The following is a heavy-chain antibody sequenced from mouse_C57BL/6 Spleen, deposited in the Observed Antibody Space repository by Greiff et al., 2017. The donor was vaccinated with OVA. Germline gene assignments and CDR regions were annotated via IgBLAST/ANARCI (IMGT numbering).Heavy chain of an antibody. CDR2: ISSGSSTI. CDR3: ARFDYDGAY. CDR1: GFTFSDYG. J-gene: IGHJ4*01. D-gene: IGHD2-4*01. V-gene: IGHV5-17*01. Sequence: EVKLMESGGGLVKPGGSLKLSCAASGFTFSDYGMHWVRQAPEKGLEWVAYISSGSSTIYYADTVKGRFTISRDNAKNTLFLQMTSLRSEDTAMYYCARFDYDGAYWGQGTSVTVSS.